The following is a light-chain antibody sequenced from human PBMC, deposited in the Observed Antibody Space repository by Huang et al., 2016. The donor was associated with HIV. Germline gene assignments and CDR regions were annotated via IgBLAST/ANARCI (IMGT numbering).Light chain of an antibody. V-gene: IGKV3-20*01. Sequence: VLTQSPGTLSLSPGERANLSCRASQSVSSNYLAWYQQKPGQAPMLLIDGTSSRATGIPDRFSGSRSGTDFTLTISRLEPEDFAVYYCQQYGTSLLFTFGPGTKVDIK. CDR1: QSVSSNY. CDR2: GTS. CDR3: QQYGTSLLFT. J-gene: IGKJ3*01.